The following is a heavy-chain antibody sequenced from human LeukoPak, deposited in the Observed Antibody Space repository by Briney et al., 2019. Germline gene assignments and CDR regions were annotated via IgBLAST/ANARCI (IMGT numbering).Heavy chain of an antibody. V-gene: IGHV3-23*01. CDR3: AKTPGIAAAWSPDY. D-gene: IGHD6-13*01. CDR2: ISGSDGST. J-gene: IGHJ4*02. Sequence: GGSLRLSCAASGFTFSSYAMSWVRQAPGKGLEWVSAISGSDGSTYYAASVKGRFTISRDNSKNTLYLQMNSLRAEDTAVYYCAKTPGIAAAWSPDYWGQGTLVTVSS. CDR1: GFTFSSYA.